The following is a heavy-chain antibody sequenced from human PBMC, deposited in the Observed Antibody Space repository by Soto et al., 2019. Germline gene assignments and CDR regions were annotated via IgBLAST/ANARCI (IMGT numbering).Heavy chain of an antibody. D-gene: IGHD5-12*01. V-gene: IGHV4-4*02. CDR1: GGSISSNNW. Sequence: SETLSLTCAVCGGSISSNNWWSWVRQPPGKGLEWIGEIYHSGSTNYNPSFKSRVAMSVDTSKNQFSLKLISVTAADTAKYFCAREGNLGRWLQPLDFWGQGTLVTVSS. CDR3: AREGNLGRWLQPLDF. CDR2: IYHSGST. J-gene: IGHJ4*02.